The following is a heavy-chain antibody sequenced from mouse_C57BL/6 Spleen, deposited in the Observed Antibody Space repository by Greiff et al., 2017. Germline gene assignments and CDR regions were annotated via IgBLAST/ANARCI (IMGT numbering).Heavy chain of an antibody. Sequence: EVQLQQSGAELVRPGASVKLSCTASGFNIKDYYMHWVKQRPEQGLEWIGRIDPEDGDTEYAPKFQGKATMTADTSSNTAYLQLSSLTSEDTAVYYCTTPIYYYGSSYQDFDYWGQVTTLTVSS. CDR3: TTPIYYYGSSYQDFDY. J-gene: IGHJ2*01. CDR2: IDPEDGDT. D-gene: IGHD1-1*01. V-gene: IGHV14-1*01. CDR1: GFNIKDYY.